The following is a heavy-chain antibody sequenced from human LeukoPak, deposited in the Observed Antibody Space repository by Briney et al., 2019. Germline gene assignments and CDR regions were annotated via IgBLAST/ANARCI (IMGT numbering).Heavy chain of an antibody. Sequence: GRSLRLSCSASGFIFSNYAMHWVRQSPAKGLEWVAVISSDGRQQNYADSVKGRFTISRDNSRNTVDLQMNSLRAEDTAVYFCALMSFDFWGQGTLVTVSS. CDR1: GFIFSNYA. CDR2: ISSDGRQQ. J-gene: IGHJ4*02. CDR3: ALMSFDF. V-gene: IGHV3-30*04. D-gene: IGHD2-8*01.